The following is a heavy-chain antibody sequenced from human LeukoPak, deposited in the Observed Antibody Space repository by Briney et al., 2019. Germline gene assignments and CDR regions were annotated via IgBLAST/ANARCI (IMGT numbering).Heavy chain of an antibody. CDR3: ARSHWNYDNWFDP. Sequence: SQTFSLTFAISGDSVSSNSAAWNWIRQSPSRGLEWLGRTYYMSKWYNDYAVSVKSRITINPETSKNQFSLQLKSVTPEDTAVYYCARSHWNYDNWFDPWGQGTLVTVSS. V-gene: IGHV6-1*01. J-gene: IGHJ5*02. CDR1: GDSVSSNSAA. CDR2: TYYMSKWYN. D-gene: IGHD1-7*01.